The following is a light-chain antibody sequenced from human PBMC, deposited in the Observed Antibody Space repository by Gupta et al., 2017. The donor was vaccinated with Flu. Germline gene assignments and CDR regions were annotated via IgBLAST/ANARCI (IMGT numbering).Light chain of an antibody. V-gene: IGKV1-12*01. CDR2: TTS. CDR3: QQANSFPIT. CDR1: QGVSKY. J-gene: IGKJ5*01. Sequence: PPSVSAAVGDRVTITCRASQGVSKYLAWYQQKPGEAPNLLIYTTSTLQTGVPSRFSGSGSGTYFTLTISSLQPEDSAIYYCQQANSFPITFGQGTRVEIK.